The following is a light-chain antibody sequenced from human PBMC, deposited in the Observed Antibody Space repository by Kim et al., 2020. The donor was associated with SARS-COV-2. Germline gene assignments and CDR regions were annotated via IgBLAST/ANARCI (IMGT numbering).Light chain of an antibody. V-gene: IGLV3-1*01. J-gene: IGLJ1*01. CDR1: KLGDKY. Sequence: SYELTQPPSVSVSPGQTASITCSGDKLGDKYACWYQQKPGQSPVLVIYEDTKRPSGTPERFSGSNSGNTATLTISGTQAMDEADYFCQAWDSCTVVFGTG. CDR3: QAWDSCTVV. CDR2: EDT.